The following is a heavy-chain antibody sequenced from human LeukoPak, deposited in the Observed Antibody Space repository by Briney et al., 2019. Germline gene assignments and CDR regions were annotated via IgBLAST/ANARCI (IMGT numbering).Heavy chain of an antibody. CDR2: INPSGGST. J-gene: IGHJ6*04. D-gene: IGHD7-27*01. Sequence: ASVKVSCKASGYTFPSYYMHWVRQAPGQGLEWMGIINPSGGSTSYAQKFQGRVTMTRDTSTSTVYMELSSLRSEDTAVYYCASSRANWGSILVYGMDVWGKGTTVTVSS. V-gene: IGHV1-46*01. CDR1: GYTFPSYY. CDR3: ASSRANWGSILVYGMDV.